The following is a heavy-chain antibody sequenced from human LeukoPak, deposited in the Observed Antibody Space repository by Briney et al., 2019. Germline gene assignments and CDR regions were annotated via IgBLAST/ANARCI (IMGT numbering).Heavy chain of an antibody. J-gene: IGHJ4*02. V-gene: IGHV3-30*04. CDR3: ARDIVE. Sequence: QSGGSLRLSCAASGFTFSSYAMHWVRQAPGKGLEWVAVISYDGSNKYYADSVKGRFTISRDNSKNTLYLQMNSLRAEDTAVYYCARDIVEWGQGTLVTVSS. CDR1: GFTFSSYA. D-gene: IGHD1-26*01. CDR2: ISYDGSNK.